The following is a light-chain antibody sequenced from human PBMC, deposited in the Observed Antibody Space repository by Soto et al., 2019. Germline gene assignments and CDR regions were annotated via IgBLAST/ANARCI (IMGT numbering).Light chain of an antibody. Sequence: AIQLTQSPSSLSASVGDRVTITCRASQGISSALAWYQHKPGKTPKLLIYDASSLESGVPSTFSGSGSGTDFTLTISSLQPEDFATYFCQHFSSYPLTFGGGTKVEIK. CDR2: DAS. V-gene: IGKV1-13*02. CDR3: QHFSSYPLT. J-gene: IGKJ4*01. CDR1: QGISSA.